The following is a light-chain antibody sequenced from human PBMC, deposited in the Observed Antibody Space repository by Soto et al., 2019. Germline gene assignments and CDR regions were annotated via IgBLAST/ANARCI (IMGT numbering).Light chain of an antibody. CDR1: QSVTTNY. V-gene: IGKV3-20*01. Sequence: EIVLTQSPGTLSLSPGEKASLSCRASQSVTTNYLAWYQQKPGQPPRLLIYGASNRATGIPDRFSGSGSGTDFTLSISRLEPEDFAVYYCQQYGSSPPYTFGQGTKVEIK. CDR3: QQYGSSPPYT. J-gene: IGKJ2*01. CDR2: GAS.